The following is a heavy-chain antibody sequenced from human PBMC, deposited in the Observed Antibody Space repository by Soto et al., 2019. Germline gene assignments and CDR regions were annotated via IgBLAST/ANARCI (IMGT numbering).Heavy chain of an antibody. V-gene: IGHV3-23*01. CDR2: ISGDTATT. CDR3: AKPLQKWLLQGPAVDV. D-gene: IGHD6-19*01. CDR1: GFSFSEYS. Sequence: GGSLRLSCAASGFSFSEYSMTWVRQAPGKGLQWVSAISGDTATTHYADSVKGRFTISRDNSRDTLYLQMNSLRVEDTAIYYCAKPLQKWLLQGPAVDVWGQGTTVTVSS. J-gene: IGHJ6*02.